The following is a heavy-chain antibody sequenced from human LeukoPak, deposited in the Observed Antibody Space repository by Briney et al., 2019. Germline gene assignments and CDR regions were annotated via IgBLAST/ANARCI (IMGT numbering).Heavy chain of an antibody. CDR1: RGTFSRYA. D-gene: IGHD3-9*01. J-gene: IGHJ1*01. Sequence: GASVKVSCKASRGTFSRYAISWVRQAPGQGLEWMGGIIPIFGTANSAQKCQGRVTITADESTSTAYMELSSLRSEDTAVYYCARGFTYYDILTGYYTVAEYFQHWGQGTLVTVSS. CDR3: ARGFTYYDILTGYYTVAEYFQH. CDR2: IIPIFGTA. V-gene: IGHV1-69*13.